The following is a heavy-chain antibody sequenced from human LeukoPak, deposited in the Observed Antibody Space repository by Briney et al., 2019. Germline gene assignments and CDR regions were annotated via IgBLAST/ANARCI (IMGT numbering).Heavy chain of an antibody. CDR2: IYYSGST. J-gene: IGHJ4*02. Sequence: SETLSLTCTVSGGSISSSGYYWGWIRQPPGKGLEWIASIYYSGSTYYNPSLKSRVTISVDTSKNQFSLKLSSVTAADAAVYYCARLNWYYDYVWGSYRPIGVDYWGQGTLVTVSS. D-gene: IGHD3-16*02. CDR3: ARLNWYYDYVWGSYRPIGVDY. V-gene: IGHV4-39*01. CDR1: GGSISSSGYY.